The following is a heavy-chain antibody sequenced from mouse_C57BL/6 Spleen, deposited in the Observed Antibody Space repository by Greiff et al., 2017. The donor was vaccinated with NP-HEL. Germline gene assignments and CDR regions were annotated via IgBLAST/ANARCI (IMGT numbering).Heavy chain of an antibody. CDR3: ARVEGYGSYYFDY. CDR1: GFTFSSYA. D-gene: IGHD1-1*02. J-gene: IGHJ2*01. CDR2: ISDGGSYT. V-gene: IGHV5-4*03. Sequence: EVKLVESGGGLVKPGGSLKLSCAASGFTFSSYAMSWVRQTPEKRLEWVATISDGGSYTYYPDNVKGRFTISRDNAKNNLYLQMSHLKSEDTAMYYCARVEGYGSYYFDYWGQGTTLTVSS.